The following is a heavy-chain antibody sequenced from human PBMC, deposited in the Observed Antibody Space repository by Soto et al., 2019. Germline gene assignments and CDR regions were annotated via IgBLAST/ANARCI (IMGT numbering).Heavy chain of an antibody. CDR3: ASTTYCSGGSCFYWSGEL. Sequence: EEQLVQSGAEVKKPGESLKISCKGSGYSFSSYWIGWVRQMPGKGLEWMGIIYPGDSDTRYSPSFQGQVTISADKSIRPAYLQWSSLKASDTAMSYCASTTYCSGGSCFYWSGELWGRGTLVTVSS. D-gene: IGHD2-15*01. CDR1: GYSFSSYW. J-gene: IGHJ2*01. CDR2: IYPGDSDT. V-gene: IGHV5-51*01.